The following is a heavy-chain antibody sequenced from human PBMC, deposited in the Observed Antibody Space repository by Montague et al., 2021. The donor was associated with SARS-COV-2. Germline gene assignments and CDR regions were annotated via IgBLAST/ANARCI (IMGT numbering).Heavy chain of an antibody. D-gene: IGHD1/OR15-1a*01. CDR3: AKGGPLIWNKPDY. V-gene: IGHV3-7*01. CDR2: INQDGSEK. CDR1: GFRSGNYW. J-gene: IGHJ4*02. Sequence: SLRLSLSASGFRSGNYWMSWVCQAPGKGLEWVANINQDGSEKYYVGSVRGRFTISRDNARNSLFLQMDSLRADDTAVYYCAKGGPLIWNKPDYWGQGTLVAVSS.